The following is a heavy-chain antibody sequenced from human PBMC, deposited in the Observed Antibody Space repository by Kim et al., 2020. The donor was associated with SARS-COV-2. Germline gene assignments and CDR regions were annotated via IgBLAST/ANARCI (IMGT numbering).Heavy chain of an antibody. CDR3: ARQAPELLRLS. Sequence: SETLSLTCTVSGGSISSSSYYWGWIRQPPGKGLEWIGSIYYSGSTYYNPSLKSRVTISVDTSKNQFSLKLSSVTAADTAVYYCARQAPELLRLSWGQRTLVTVSS. D-gene: IGHD1-26*01. J-gene: IGHJ5*02. V-gene: IGHV4-39*01. CDR2: IYYSGST. CDR1: GGSISSSSYY.